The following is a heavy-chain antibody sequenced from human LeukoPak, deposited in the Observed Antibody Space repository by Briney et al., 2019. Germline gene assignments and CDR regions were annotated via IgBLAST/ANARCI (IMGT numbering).Heavy chain of an antibody. CDR1: GGAFSSYA. V-gene: IGHV1-69*11. Sequence: GSSVKVSCKASGGAFSSYAISWVRQAPGQGLEWMGRIIPILGTANYAQKFQGRVTITTDESTSTAYMELSSLRSEDTAVYYCARGQIAVAGSHFDYWGQGTLVTVSS. CDR3: ARGQIAVAGSHFDY. CDR2: IIPILGTA. D-gene: IGHD6-19*01. J-gene: IGHJ4*02.